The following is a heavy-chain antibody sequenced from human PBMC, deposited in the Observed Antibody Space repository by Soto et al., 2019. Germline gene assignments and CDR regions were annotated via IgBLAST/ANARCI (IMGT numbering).Heavy chain of an antibody. CDR1: GGSISSSSYY. Sequence: SETLSLTCTVSGGSISSSSYYWGWIRQPPGKGLEWIGSIYYSGSTYYNPSLKSRVTISVDTSKNQFSLKLSSVTAADTAVYYCVRGTPTPGLDIWGRGTTVTVSS. V-gene: IGHV4-39*01. CDR2: IYYSGST. CDR3: VRGTPTPGLDI. J-gene: IGHJ6*02. D-gene: IGHD1-1*01.